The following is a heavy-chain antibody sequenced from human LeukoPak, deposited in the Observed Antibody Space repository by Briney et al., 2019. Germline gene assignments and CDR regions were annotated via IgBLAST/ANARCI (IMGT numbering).Heavy chain of an antibody. D-gene: IGHD3-10*01. Sequence: GGSLRLSCEASGFTFTNYGMSWVRQTPEKGLEWVSTLTGDGVTTYYTDSVKGRFTISRDHSKNTLYLQMNSLRAEDTAIYYCVKDVGGPSDYWGQGILVTVSS. CDR1: GFTFTNYG. J-gene: IGHJ4*02. CDR3: VKDVGGPSDY. CDR2: LTGDGVTT. V-gene: IGHV3-23*01.